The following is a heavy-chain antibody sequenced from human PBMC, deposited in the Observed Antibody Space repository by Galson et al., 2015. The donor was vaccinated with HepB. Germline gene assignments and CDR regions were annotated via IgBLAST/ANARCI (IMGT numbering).Heavy chain of an antibody. Sequence: QSGAEVKKPGESLKISCKGSGYTFTSYWIGWVRQMPGKGLEWMGIIYPGDSDTRYSPSFQGQVTISADKAISTAYLQWSSLKASDTAMYYCARVPSGYCSGGSCYDWFDPWGQGTLVTVSS. CDR1: GYTFTSYW. V-gene: IGHV5-51*01. D-gene: IGHD2-15*01. CDR3: ARVPSGYCSGGSCYDWFDP. CDR2: IYPGDSDT. J-gene: IGHJ5*02.